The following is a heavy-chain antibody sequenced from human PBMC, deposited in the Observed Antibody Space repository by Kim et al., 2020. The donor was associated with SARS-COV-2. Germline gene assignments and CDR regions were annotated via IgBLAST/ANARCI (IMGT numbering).Heavy chain of an antibody. Sequence: GGSLSLSCAASGFTFSSYGMHWVRQAPGKGLEWVAVISYDGSNKYYADSVKGRLTISRDNSKNTLYLQMNSLRAEDTAVYYCAKDPPVYGWEPFQQWGQGTLVTVSS. J-gene: IGHJ1*01. CDR3: AKDPPVYGWEPFQQ. D-gene: IGHD1-26*01. V-gene: IGHV3-30*18. CDR1: GFTFSSYG. CDR2: ISYDGSNK.